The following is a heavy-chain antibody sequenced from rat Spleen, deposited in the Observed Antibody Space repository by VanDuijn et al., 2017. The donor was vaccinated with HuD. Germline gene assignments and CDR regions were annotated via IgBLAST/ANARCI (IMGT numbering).Heavy chain of an antibody. D-gene: IGHD1-9*01. Sequence: EVQLVESGGGLVQPGRSLKLSCVASGFTFNNYWMTWIRQAPGKGLEWVASISNTGGTTNYPDSVKGRISISRDNAKSTLYVKLNSLRSEDTATYFCTRGVYYGYNAFAYWGQGTLVTVSS. V-gene: IGHV5-31*01. CDR1: GFTFNNYW. CDR2: ISNTGGTT. CDR3: TRGVYYGYNAFAY. J-gene: IGHJ3*01.